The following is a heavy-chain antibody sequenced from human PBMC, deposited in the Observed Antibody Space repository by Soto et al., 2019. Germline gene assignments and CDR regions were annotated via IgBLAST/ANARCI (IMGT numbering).Heavy chain of an antibody. CDR1: GFTFSNYG. CDR3: AKGAYGSGSLFYIDY. Sequence: VHVLESGGGLVQPGGSLRLSCEASGFTFSNYGMHWVRQAPGKGLEWVAVISYDGSNKYYADSVKGRFTISRDDSKNTLYLQMNSLRAEDTAVYYCAKGAYGSGSLFYIDYWGQGTLVTVSS. J-gene: IGHJ4*02. V-gene: IGHV3-30*18. D-gene: IGHD3-10*01. CDR2: ISYDGSNK.